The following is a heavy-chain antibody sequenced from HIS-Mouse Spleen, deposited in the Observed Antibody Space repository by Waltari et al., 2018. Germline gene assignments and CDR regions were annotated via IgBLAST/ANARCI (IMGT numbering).Heavy chain of an antibody. Sequence: TYYNPSLKSRVTISVDTSKNQFSLKLSSVTAADTAVYYCARLAAAGTYWGQGTLVTVSA. CDR2: T. D-gene: IGHD6-13*01. CDR3: ARLAAAGTY. J-gene: IGHJ4*02. V-gene: IGHV4-39*07.